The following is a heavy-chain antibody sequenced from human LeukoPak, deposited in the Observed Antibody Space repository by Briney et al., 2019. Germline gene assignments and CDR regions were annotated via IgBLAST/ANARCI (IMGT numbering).Heavy chain of an antibody. CDR1: GGSISSGSYY. J-gene: IGHJ1*01. CDR2: IYTSGST. CDR3: ARGPGYATYPEYFQH. D-gene: IGHD2-8*01. V-gene: IGHV4-61*02. Sequence: SETLSLTCTVSGGSISSGSYYWSWIRQPAGKGLEWIGRIYTSGSTNYNPSLKSRVTMSVDTSKNQFSLKLSSVTAADTAVYYCARGPGYATYPEYFQHWGQGTLVTVSS.